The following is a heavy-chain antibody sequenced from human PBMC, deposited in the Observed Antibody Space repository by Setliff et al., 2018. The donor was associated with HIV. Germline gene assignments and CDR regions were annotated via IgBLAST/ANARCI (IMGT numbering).Heavy chain of an antibody. J-gene: IGHJ4*02. D-gene: IGHD2-15*01. Sequence: LPETLSLTCTVSGVSISSSIYYWGWIRQPPGKGLEWIGNINDSGNTFYNPSLESRVTMSVDTSKNQISLKLSSVTAADTAVYYCVRLFQWPVGWGQGTLVTVSS. CDR1: GVSISSSIYY. V-gene: IGHV4-39*01. CDR3: VRLFQWPVG. CDR2: INDSGNT.